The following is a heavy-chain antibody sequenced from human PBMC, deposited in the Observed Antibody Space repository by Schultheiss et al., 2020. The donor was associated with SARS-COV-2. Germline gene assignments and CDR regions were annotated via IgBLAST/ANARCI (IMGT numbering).Heavy chain of an antibody. CDR3: ASHPSSTWRNSSGWFT. CDR2: IYPGDSDT. J-gene: IGHJ5*02. V-gene: IGHV5-51*01. CDR1: GYSFTSYW. Sequence: GESLKISCKGSGYSFTSYWIGWVRQMPGKGLEWMGIIYPGDSDTRYSPSFQGQVTISADKSISTAYLQWSSLKASDTAMYYCASHPSSTWRNSSGWFTWGQGTLVTVSS. D-gene: IGHD6-19*01.